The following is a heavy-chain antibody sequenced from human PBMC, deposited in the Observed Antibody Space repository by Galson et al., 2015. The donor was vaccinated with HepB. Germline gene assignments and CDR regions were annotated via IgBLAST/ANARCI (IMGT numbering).Heavy chain of an antibody. D-gene: IGHD3-16*01. CDR1: QFTSSTYA. V-gene: IGHV3-30*04. Sequence: SLRLSCAASQFTSSTYAMHWVRQAPGKGLEWVAVISYDGNSKSYAHSVEGRFTISRDNSKNKLYLQMNSLRAEDTALYYCARDSQGDPFDYWGQGTLVIVSS. CDR2: ISYDGNSK. J-gene: IGHJ4*02. CDR3: ARDSQGDPFDY.